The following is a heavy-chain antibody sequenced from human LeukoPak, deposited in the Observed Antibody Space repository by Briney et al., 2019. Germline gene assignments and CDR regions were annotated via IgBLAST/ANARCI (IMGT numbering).Heavy chain of an antibody. CDR2: IYSGGNT. D-gene: IGHD4-23*01. V-gene: IGHV3-66*01. CDR3: AGRRYGGNYFDY. Sequence: PGRSLRLSCAASEGTVSNNYMSWVRQAPGKGLEWVSIIYSGGNTYYADSVKGRFTISRDNSNNTLYLQMNSLRAEDTAVYYCAGRRYGGNYFDYWGHGTLVTVSS. CDR1: EGTVSNNY. J-gene: IGHJ4*01.